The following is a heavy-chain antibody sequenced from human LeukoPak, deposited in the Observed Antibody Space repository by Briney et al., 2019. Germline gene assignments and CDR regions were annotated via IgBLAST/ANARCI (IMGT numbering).Heavy chain of an antibody. CDR1: GYSISSGYY. D-gene: IGHD3-10*01. CDR3: ARRYYGSGSYYNVVYFDY. Sequence: SETLSLTCTVSGYSISSGYYWGWIRQPPGKGLEWIGSIYHSGSTYYNPSLKSRVTISVDTSKNQFSLKLSSVTATDTAVYYCARRYYGSGSYYNVVYFDYWGQGTLVTVSS. V-gene: IGHV4-38-2*02. CDR2: IYHSGST. J-gene: IGHJ4*02.